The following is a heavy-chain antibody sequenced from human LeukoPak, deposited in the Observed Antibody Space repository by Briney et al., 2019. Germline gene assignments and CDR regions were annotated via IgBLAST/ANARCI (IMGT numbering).Heavy chain of an antibody. Sequence: PSETLSLTCAVYGGSFSGYYWSWIRQPPGKGLEWIGEINHSVSTNYNPSLKSRVTISVDTSKNQFSLKLSSVPAADTAVYYCARGRPRGGYCSGGSCYSPVVVVTFDYWGQGTLVTVSS. CDR3: ARGRPRGGYCSGGSCYSPVVVVTFDY. V-gene: IGHV4-34*01. CDR1: GGSFSGYY. J-gene: IGHJ4*02. CDR2: INHSVST. D-gene: IGHD2-15*01.